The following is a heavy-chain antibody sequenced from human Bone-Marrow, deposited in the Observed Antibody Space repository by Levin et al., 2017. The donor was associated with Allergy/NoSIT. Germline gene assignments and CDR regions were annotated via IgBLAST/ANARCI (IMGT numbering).Heavy chain of an antibody. J-gene: IGHJ6*02. V-gene: IGHV3-30*03. CDR1: GFTFSTYA. CDR3: ARERGYSGSFYAITYYGMDV. D-gene: IGHD1-26*01. Sequence: GESLKISCEASGFTFSTYALHWVRQTPGTGLEWVALISFDGSQKFYADSLKGRFTIARDNSKNTLYLQMHSLRDEDTAVYYCARERGYSGSFYAITYYGMDVWGQGTTVTVSS. CDR2: ISFDGSQK.